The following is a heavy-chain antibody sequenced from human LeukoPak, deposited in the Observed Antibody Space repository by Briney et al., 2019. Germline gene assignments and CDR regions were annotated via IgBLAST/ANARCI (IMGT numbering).Heavy chain of an antibody. V-gene: IGHV3-23*01. D-gene: IGHD6-13*01. Sequence: GGSLDLSCQPSELTFASYPISWSGQPQGRGWEGVSAIGGSGGSTYYADSVKGRFTISRDNSKNMFYLQMNSLRAEDTAVYYCAKRGSYSSSWTTFDYWGQGTLVTVSS. J-gene: IGHJ4*02. CDR3: AKRGSYSSSWTTFDY. CDR2: IGGSGGST. CDR1: ELTFASYP.